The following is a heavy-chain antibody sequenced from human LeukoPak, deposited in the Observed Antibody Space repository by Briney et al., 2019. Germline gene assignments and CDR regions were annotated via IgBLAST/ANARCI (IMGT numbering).Heavy chain of an antibody. Sequence: GGSLRLSCAASGFTFSSYEMNWVRQAPGKGLEWVSYISSSGSTIYYADSVKGRFTISRDNAKNSLYLQMNSLRAEDTAVYYCAREGGIYSYGYGRFDYWGQGTLVTVSS. CDR3: AREGGIYSYGYGRFDY. V-gene: IGHV3-48*03. J-gene: IGHJ4*02. CDR1: GFTFSSYE. CDR2: ISSSGSTI. D-gene: IGHD5-18*01.